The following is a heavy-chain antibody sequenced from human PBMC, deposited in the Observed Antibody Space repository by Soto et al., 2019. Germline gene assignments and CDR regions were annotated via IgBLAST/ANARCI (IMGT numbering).Heavy chain of an antibody. CDR3: ASSIVGENYYYYGMDV. CDR1: GYTFTSYA. J-gene: IGHJ6*02. Sequence: ASVKVSCKASGYTFTSYAMNWVRQAPGQGLEWMGIINTSGGSTSYAQKFQGRVTMTRDTSTSTVYMELSSLRSEDTAVYYCASSIVGENYYYYGMDVWGQGTTVTVSS. D-gene: IGHD1-26*01. V-gene: IGHV1-46*01. CDR2: INTSGGST.